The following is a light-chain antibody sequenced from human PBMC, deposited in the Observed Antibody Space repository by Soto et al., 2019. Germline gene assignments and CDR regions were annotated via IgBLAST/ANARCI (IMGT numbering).Light chain of an antibody. Sequence: DIQMTQFPSALSASVGDRVTITCRASQNVNNWLAWYQHKPGKAPPLLIYDASVLESGVPSRFSGSGSGTEFTLAINVLQSDDFATYYCQQYNTYWTFGPGTTLEVE. V-gene: IGKV1-5*01. CDR2: DAS. J-gene: IGKJ1*01. CDR3: QQYNTYWT. CDR1: QNVNNW.